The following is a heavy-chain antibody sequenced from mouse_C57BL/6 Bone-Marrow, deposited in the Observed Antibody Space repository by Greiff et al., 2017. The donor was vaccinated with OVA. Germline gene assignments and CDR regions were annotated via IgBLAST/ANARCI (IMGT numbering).Heavy chain of an antibody. D-gene: IGHD1-1*01. CDR2: IRSKSNNYAT. CDR3: VRQGYGSSYADYFDY. J-gene: IGHJ2*01. Sequence: EVMLVESGGGLVQPKGSLKLSCAASGFSFNTYAMNWVRQAPGKGLEWVARIRSKSNNYATYYADSVKDRFTISRDDSESMLYLQMNNLKTESTAMYYCVRQGYGSSYADYFDYWGQGTTLTVSS. V-gene: IGHV10-1*01. CDR1: GFSFNTYA.